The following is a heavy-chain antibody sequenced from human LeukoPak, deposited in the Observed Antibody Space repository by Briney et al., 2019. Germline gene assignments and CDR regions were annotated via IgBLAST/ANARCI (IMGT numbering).Heavy chain of an antibody. Sequence: GRSLRASWAPSGFPFGSYTMHWVRQPPGKGMEWVAVVSHNGPDKYYADSMKSRFTISKDKAKDTPYLQMSTLRADDTAVYYCARDDYGGQGTLVTVSS. V-gene: IGHV3-30-3*01. CDR1: GFPFGSYT. J-gene: IGHJ4*02. CDR2: VSHNGPDK. CDR3: ARDDY.